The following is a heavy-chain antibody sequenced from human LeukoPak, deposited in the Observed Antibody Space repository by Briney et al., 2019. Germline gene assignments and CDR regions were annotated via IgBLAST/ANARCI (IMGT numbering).Heavy chain of an antibody. Sequence: PGGSLRLSCVASGLTFSSYAMSWVRQAPGKGLEWVSAISGSGGSTYYADSVKGRFTISRDNSKNTLYLQMNSLRAEDTAVYYCAKDLALLGAYDAFDIWGQGTMVTVSS. CDR1: GLTFSSYA. CDR3: AKDLALLGAYDAFDI. CDR2: ISGSGGST. J-gene: IGHJ3*02. V-gene: IGHV3-23*01. D-gene: IGHD3-16*01.